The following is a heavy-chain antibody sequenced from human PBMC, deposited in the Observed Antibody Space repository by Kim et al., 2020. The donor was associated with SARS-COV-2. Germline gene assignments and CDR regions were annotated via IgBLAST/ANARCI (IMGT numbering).Heavy chain of an antibody. J-gene: IGHJ5*02. CDR2: IYYSGST. V-gene: IGHV4-39*07. CDR3: ARVGWGGKGNWFDP. D-gene: IGHD2-15*01. CDR1: GGSISSSSYY. Sequence: SETLSLTCTVSGGSISSSSYYWGWIRQPPGKGLEWIVSIYYSGSTYYNPSLKSRVTISVDTSKNQFSLKLSSVTDADTAVYYCARVGWGGKGNWFDPWGQGTLVTVSS.